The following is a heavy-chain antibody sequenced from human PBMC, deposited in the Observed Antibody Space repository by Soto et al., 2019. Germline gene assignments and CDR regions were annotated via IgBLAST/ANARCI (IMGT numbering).Heavy chain of an antibody. CDR3: AKEGWDIVVVPLNYYYYYGMDV. CDR2: ISGSGGST. J-gene: IGHJ6*02. CDR1: GFTFSSYA. Sequence: GGSLRLSCAASGFTFSSYAMSWVRQAPGKGLEWVSAISGSGGSTDYADSVKGRFTNPRDNSKNTMYLQMNSRRAEGTAVYYCAKEGWDIVVVPLNYYYYYGMDVWGQGTTVTVSS. V-gene: IGHV3-23*01. D-gene: IGHD2-2*01.